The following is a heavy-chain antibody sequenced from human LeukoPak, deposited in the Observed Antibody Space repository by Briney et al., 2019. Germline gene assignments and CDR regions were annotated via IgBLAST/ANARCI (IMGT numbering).Heavy chain of an antibody. V-gene: IGHV1-69*05. CDR3: ARGPEVPAARVYYYYYMDV. D-gene: IGHD2-2*01. CDR2: TIPIFGTA. Sequence: SVKVSCKASGGTFSSYAISWVRQAPGQGLEWMGGTIPIFGTANYAQKFQGRVTITTDESTSTAYMELSSLRSEDTAVYYCARGPEVPAARVYYYYYMDVWGKGTTVTVSS. J-gene: IGHJ6*03. CDR1: GGTFSSYA.